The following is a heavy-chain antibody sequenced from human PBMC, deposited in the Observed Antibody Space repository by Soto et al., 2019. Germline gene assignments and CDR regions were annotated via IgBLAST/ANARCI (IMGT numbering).Heavy chain of an antibody. CDR2: IYYRGTT. Sequence: SETMSLTYSVSGGSVSGYSWSWIRQPPGKGLEYIGYIYYRGTTNYNPSLESRVTISVDTSKNQFSLKLTSVTAADTAVYYCARSTYYYDSSGKDYFDYGGLGTLLNVS. V-gene: IGHV4-59*02. D-gene: IGHD3-22*01. CDR1: GGSVSGYS. CDR3: ARSTYYYDSSGKDYFDY. J-gene: IGHJ4*02.